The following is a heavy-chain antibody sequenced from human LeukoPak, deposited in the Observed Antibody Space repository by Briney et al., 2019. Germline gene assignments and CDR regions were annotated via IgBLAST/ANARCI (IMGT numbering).Heavy chain of an antibody. Sequence: SETLSLTCTVSGGSISSSSYYWGWIRQPPGKGLEWIGTIYYSGNTYYNSSLKSRATISVDTSENQFSLNLSSVTAADTAVYYCARDSATYCSGGSCYRAKWFDPWGQGTLVTVSS. CDR1: GGSISSSSYY. CDR3: ARDSATYCSGGSCYRAKWFDP. D-gene: IGHD2-15*01. J-gene: IGHJ5*02. V-gene: IGHV4-39*07. CDR2: IYYSGNT.